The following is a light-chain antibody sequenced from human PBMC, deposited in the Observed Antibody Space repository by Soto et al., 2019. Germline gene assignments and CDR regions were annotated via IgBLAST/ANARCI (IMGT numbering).Light chain of an antibody. CDR2: EVV. V-gene: IGLV2-14*01. CDR3: VAWDDSLNGPL. CDR1: SNDVGNGYDS. Sequence: QSALTQPASVSGSPGQSITISCTGTSNDVGNGYDSVSWYQHHPGKAPKLIIYEVVNRPSGVSNRFSGSKSGNTTSLTISGLQAEDEADYYCVAWDDSLNGPLFGGGTKLTVL. J-gene: IGLJ2*01.